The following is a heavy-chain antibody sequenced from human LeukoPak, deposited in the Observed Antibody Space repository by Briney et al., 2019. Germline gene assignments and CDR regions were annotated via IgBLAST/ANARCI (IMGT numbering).Heavy chain of an antibody. CDR2: IWYDGSNK. V-gene: IGHV3-33*08. D-gene: IGHD3-22*01. CDR1: GFTFSSYW. CDR3: ARDRGYYYDSSGYYPDC. J-gene: IGHJ4*02. Sequence: GGSLRLSCAASGFTFSSYWMHWVRQAPGKGLEWVAVIWYDGSNKYYADSVKGRFTISRDNSKNTLYLQMNSLRAEDTAVYYCARDRGYYYDSSGYYPDCWGQGTLVTVPS.